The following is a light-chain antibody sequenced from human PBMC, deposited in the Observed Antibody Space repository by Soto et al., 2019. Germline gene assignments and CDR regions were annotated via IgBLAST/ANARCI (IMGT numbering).Light chain of an antibody. V-gene: IGLV1-44*01. CDR3: AAWDGSLNGVV. CDR1: SSNIGSKT. J-gene: IGLJ2*01. CDR2: SNN. Sequence: QSVLTQPPSTSGTPGQRATISCSGSSSNIGSKTVNWYQQLPGTAPKLLIYSNNQRPSGVPDRFSGSKSGTSASLAISGLQSEDEADYYCAAWDGSLNGVVFGGGTKLTVL.